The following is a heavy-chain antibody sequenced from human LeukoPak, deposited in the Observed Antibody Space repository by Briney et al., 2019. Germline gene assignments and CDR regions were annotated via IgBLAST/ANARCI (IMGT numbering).Heavy chain of an antibody. CDR1: GYTFTGYY. V-gene: IGHV1-2*02. Sequence: ASVKVSCKASGYTFTGYYMHWVRQAPGQEFEWMGWLSPNSGDTKFAQKFQGRVTMTRDTFISTAYMELSNLRSDDTAVYYCARATDISSWYLAYWGQGTLVTVSS. CDR3: ARATDISSWYLAY. J-gene: IGHJ4*02. D-gene: IGHD6-13*01. CDR2: LSPNSGDT.